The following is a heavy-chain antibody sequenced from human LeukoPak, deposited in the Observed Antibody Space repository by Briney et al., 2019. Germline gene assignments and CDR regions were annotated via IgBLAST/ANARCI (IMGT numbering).Heavy chain of an antibody. CDR1: GYTFTSYY. Sequence: ASVKVSCKASGYTFTSYYMHWVRQALGQGFEWMGIINPSGGSTSYAQKFQGRVTMTRDTSTSTVYMELSSLRSEDTAVYYCARDSQDTTATGDYWGQGTLVTVSS. CDR2: INPSGGST. D-gene: IGHD5-18*01. J-gene: IGHJ4*02. V-gene: IGHV1-46*01. CDR3: ARDSQDTTATGDY.